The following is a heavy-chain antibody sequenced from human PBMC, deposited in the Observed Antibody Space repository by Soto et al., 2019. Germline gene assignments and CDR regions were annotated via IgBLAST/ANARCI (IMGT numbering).Heavy chain of an antibody. D-gene: IGHD5-12*01. Sequence: GGSLRLSCAASGFTFDDYAMHWVRQAPGKGLEWVSLISGDGGSTYYADSVKGRFTISRDNSKNSLYLQMNSLRTEDTALYYCAKDYGGYSGYDYYYYGMDVWGRGTTVTVSS. CDR3: AKDYGGYSGYDYYYYGMDV. CDR1: GFTFDDYA. V-gene: IGHV3-43*02. J-gene: IGHJ6*02. CDR2: ISGDGGST.